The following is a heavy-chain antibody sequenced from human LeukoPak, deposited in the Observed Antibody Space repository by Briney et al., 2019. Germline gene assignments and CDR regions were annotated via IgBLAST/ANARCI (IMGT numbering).Heavy chain of an antibody. CDR1: GGSISTYY. D-gene: IGHD1-26*01. CDR2: MYNSGST. V-gene: IGHV4-59*08. CDR3: ARQGSGGRSFDV. J-gene: IGHJ3*01. Sequence: PSETLSLTCTVSGGSISTYYWSWIRQPPGKGLEWIGYMYNSGSTNYNPSLKSRVTISIDTSKNHISLRLSSVTAADTAVYYCARQGSGGRSFDVWGQGTMVTVCS.